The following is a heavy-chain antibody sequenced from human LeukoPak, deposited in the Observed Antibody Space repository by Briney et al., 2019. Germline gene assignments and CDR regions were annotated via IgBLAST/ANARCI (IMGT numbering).Heavy chain of an antibody. J-gene: IGHJ3*02. V-gene: IGHV4-34*01. D-gene: IGHD3-9*01. CDR1: GGSFSGYY. Sequence: SETLSLTCAVYGGSFSGYYWSWIRQPPGKGLEWIGEINHSGSTNYNPSLKSRVTISVDTSKNQFSLKLSSVTAADTAVYYCAKAIRPGTVLRYSDWLPRGAFDIWGQGTMVTVSS. CDR2: INHSGST. CDR3: AKAIRPGTVLRYSDWLPRGAFDI.